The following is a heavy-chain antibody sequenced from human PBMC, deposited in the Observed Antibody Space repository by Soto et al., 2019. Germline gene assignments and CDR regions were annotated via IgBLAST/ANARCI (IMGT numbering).Heavy chain of an antibody. CDR1: GGSISSYY. J-gene: IGHJ5*02. Sequence: PSETLSLTCTVSGGSISSYYWSWIRQPPGKGLEWIGYTYYSGSTNYNPSLKSRVTISVDTSKNQFSLKLSSVTAADTAVYYCARAVAGNNWFDPWGQGTLVTVSS. V-gene: IGHV4-59*01. D-gene: IGHD6-19*01. CDR3: ARAVAGNNWFDP. CDR2: TYYSGST.